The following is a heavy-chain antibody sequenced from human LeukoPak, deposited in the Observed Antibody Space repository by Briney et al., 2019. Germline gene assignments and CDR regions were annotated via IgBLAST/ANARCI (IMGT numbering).Heavy chain of an antibody. V-gene: IGHV1-18*01. J-gene: IGHJ4*02. D-gene: IGHD2-2*01. CDR3: ARGRKGYCSSTSCFDH. Sequence: ASVKVSCKASGYSFVLYGISWVRQAPGQGPEWMGWISTYNGNTNYAQKFQGRVTMTTDTSTSTVYMEVRGLRSDDTAMYYCARGRKGYCSSTSCFDHWGQGTLVTVSS. CDR2: ISTYNGNT. CDR1: GYSFVLYG.